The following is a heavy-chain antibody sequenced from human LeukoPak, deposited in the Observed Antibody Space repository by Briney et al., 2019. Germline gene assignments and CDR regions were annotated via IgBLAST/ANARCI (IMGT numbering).Heavy chain of an antibody. CDR2: ISAYNGNT. V-gene: IGHV1-18*01. CDR3: AREDDFWSGLHCGSDY. J-gene: IGHJ4*02. CDR1: GYTFTSYG. D-gene: IGHD3-3*01. Sequence: GASVKVSCKASGYTFTSYGISWVRQAPGQGLEWMGWISAYNGNTNYAQKLQGRVTMTTDTSTSTAYMELRSLRSDDTAVYYCAREDDFWSGLHCGSDYWGQGTLVTVSS.